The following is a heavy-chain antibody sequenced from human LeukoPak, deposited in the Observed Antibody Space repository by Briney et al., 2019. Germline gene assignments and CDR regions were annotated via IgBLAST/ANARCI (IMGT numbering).Heavy chain of an antibody. CDR3: AKDNSPYYYDSSGYYSYFDY. CDR1: GFTFSSYG. V-gene: IGHV3-30*02. D-gene: IGHD3-22*01. Sequence: GGSLRLSCAASGFTFSSYGMHWVRQAPGKGLEWVAFIRYDGSNQYYADSVKGRFTISRDNSKNTLYLQMNSLRAEDTAVYYCAKDNSPYYYDSSGYYSYFDYWGQGTLVTVSS. CDR2: IRYDGSNQ. J-gene: IGHJ4*02.